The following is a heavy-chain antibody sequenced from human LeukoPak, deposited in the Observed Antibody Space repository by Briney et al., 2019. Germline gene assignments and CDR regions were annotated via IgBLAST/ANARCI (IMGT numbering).Heavy chain of an antibody. CDR2: ISGSGDIT. CDR1: GFIFSSCA. V-gene: IGHV3-23*01. Sequence: GGSLRLSCAASGFIFSSCAMNWVRQAPGKGLEWVSGISGSGDITHYTDSVRGRFTISRDNSKNTLYLQMNSLRAEDTAVYYCAKDPTDFDSSGQTYFDYWGQGTLVTVSS. D-gene: IGHD3-22*01. J-gene: IGHJ4*02. CDR3: AKDPTDFDSSGQTYFDY.